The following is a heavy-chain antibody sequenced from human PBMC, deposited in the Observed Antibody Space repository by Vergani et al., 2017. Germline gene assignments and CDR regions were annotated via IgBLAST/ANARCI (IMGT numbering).Heavy chain of an antibody. CDR2: IYYSGST. J-gene: IGHJ3*02. Sequence: QLQLQESGPGLVKPSETLSLTCTVSGGSISSSSYYWGWIRQPPGKGLEWIGGIYYSGSTYYNPSLKSRVTISVDTSKNQFSLKLSSVTAADTAVYYCASDYGAPRRPFDIWGQGTMVTVSS. D-gene: IGHD4-17*01. CDR1: GGSISSSSYY. CDR3: ASDYGAPRRPFDI. V-gene: IGHV4-39*01.